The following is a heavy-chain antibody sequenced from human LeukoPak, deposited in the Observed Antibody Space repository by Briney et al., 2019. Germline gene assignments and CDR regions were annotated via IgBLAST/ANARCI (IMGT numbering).Heavy chain of an antibody. CDR2: ISGSGGST. Sequence: GGSLRLSCAASGFTFSSYAMSWVRQAPGKGLEWVSAISGSGGSTYYADSVKGRFTISRDNSKNTLYLQMNSLGAEDTAVYYCAKASPFGGVIDPFDYWGQGTLVTVSS. CDR3: AKASPFGGVIDPFDY. J-gene: IGHJ4*02. CDR1: GFTFSSYA. D-gene: IGHD3-16*02. V-gene: IGHV3-23*01.